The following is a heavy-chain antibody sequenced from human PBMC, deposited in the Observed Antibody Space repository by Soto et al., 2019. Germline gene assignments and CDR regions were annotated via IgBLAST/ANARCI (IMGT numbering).Heavy chain of an antibody. CDR1: GFSLSTSGVA. Sequence: QITLKESGPTLVKPTQTLTLTCSFSGFSLSTSGVAAGWIRQRPGKGLEGLALVYWDDDKRYSPSLRDRLNITKDTSNTQFVLPMTSMEPADTGTYSGAHSQGYPIFGVVIGAHGFVPWGQGIMVTVSS. CDR2: VYWDDDK. CDR3: AHSQGYPIFGVVIGAHGFVP. J-gene: IGHJ5*02. V-gene: IGHV2-5*02. D-gene: IGHD3-3*01.